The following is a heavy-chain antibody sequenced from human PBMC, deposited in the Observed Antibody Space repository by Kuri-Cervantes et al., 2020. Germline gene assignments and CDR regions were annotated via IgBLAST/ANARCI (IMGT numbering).Heavy chain of an antibody. CDR1: GFTFSSYW. J-gene: IGHJ4*02. CDR3: AKDPNTLSIVGAAVAFDS. D-gene: IGHD1-26*01. CDR2: IKQDGSEK. V-gene: IGHV3-7*01. Sequence: LSLTCAASGFTFSSYWMSWVRQAPGKGLEWVANIKQDGSEKYYADSVKGRFTISRDNSKNTLYLQMNSLRAEDTAVYYCAKDPNTLSIVGAAVAFDSWGQGTLVTVSS.